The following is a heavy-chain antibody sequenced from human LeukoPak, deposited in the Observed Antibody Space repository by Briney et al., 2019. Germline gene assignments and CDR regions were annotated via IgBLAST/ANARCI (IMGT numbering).Heavy chain of an antibody. CDR2: IIPIFGTA. J-gene: IGHJ4*02. V-gene: IGHV1-69*05. D-gene: IGHD6-6*01. Sequence: SVKVSCKASGGTFSSYAISWVRQAPGQGLEWMGGIIPIFGTANYAQKFQGRVTITTDESTSTAYMELSSLRSEDTAVYYCAVGPIAALIHFDYWGQGTLVTVSS. CDR3: AVGPIAALIHFDY. CDR1: GGTFSSYA.